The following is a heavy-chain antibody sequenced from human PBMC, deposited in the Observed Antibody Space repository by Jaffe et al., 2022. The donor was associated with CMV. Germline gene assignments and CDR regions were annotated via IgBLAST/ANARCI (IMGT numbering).Heavy chain of an antibody. Sequence: EVQLVQSGAEVKKPGESLRISCKGSGYSFTSYWISWVRQMPGKGLEWMGRIDPSDSYTNYSPSFQGHVTISADKSISTAYLQWSSLKASDTAMYYCARLTGSYPEGYYYYYMDVWGKGTTVTVSS. CDR3: ARLTGSYPEGYYYYYMDV. CDR1: GYSFTSYW. CDR2: IDPSDSYT. V-gene: IGHV5-10-1*03. D-gene: IGHD1-26*01. J-gene: IGHJ6*03.